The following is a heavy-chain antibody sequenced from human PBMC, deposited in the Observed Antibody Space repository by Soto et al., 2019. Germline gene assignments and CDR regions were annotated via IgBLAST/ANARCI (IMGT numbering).Heavy chain of an antibody. CDR3: ASDSSMGSYYYGMDV. D-gene: IGHD6-6*01. V-gene: IGHV4-31*03. CDR2: NYYSGIT. CDR1: GGSISSGGYY. Sequence: TLSLTCTVSGGSISSGGYYWTWIRQHPGKGLEWIGYNYYSGITYYNPSLKSRVTISVDTSKNQFSLKLSSVTAADTAVYYCASDSSMGSYYYGMDVWGQGTTVTVSS. J-gene: IGHJ6*02.